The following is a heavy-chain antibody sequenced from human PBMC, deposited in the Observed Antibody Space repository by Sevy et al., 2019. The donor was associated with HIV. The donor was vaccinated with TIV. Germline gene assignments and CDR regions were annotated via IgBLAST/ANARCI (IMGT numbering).Heavy chain of an antibody. CDR3: ARSKDSSGYYYVYYYYMDV. V-gene: IGHV3-23*01. J-gene: IGHJ6*03. D-gene: IGHD3-22*01. CDR2: ISGSGGST. CDR1: GFTFSSYA. Sequence: GSLRLSCAASGFTFSSYAMSWVRQAPGKGLEWVSAISGSGGSTYYADSVKGRFTISRDNSKNTLYLQMNSLRAEDTAVYYCARSKDSSGYYYVYYYYMDVWGKGTTVTVSS.